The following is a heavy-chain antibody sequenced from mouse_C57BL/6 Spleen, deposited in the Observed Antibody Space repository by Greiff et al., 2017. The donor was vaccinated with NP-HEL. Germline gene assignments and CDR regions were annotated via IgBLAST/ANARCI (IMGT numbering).Heavy chain of an antibody. CDR1: GYTFTSYW. V-gene: IGHV1-55*01. D-gene: IGHD3-2*02. CDR3: ARPLLDSSGYNYAMDY. J-gene: IGHJ4*01. CDR2: IYPGSGST. Sequence: VQLQQSGAELVKPGASVKMSCKASGYTFTSYWITWVKQRPGQGLEWIGDIYPGSGSTNYNEKFKSKATLTVDTSSSTAYMQLSSLTSEDSAVYYCARPLLDSSGYNYAMDYWGQGTSVTVSS.